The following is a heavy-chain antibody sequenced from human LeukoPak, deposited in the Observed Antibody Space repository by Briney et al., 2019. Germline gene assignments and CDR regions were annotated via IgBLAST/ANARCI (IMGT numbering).Heavy chain of an antibody. CDR2: IASDGSST. D-gene: IGHD4-23*01. Sequence: AGGSLRLSCAASGFTFSSYWMNWVRQAPGKGLVWVSRIASDGSSTTYADSVKGRFSISRDNAKNTLYLQMNSLRVEDKAVYYCARGRPHGNDYWGQGTLVTVSS. V-gene: IGHV3-74*01. CDR1: GFTFSSYW. CDR3: ARGRPHGNDY. J-gene: IGHJ4*02.